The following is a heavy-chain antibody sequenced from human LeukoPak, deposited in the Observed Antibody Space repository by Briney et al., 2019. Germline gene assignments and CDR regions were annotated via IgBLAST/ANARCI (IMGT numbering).Heavy chain of an antibody. Sequence: GGSLRLSCAASGFTFSSYAMRWVRQAPGKGLGWVSSISGSGGSTYYADSVKGRFTVSRDNSKDTLDLQMNSLRADDTAVYYCAKGGNSRACPLDYWGQGTLVTVSS. D-gene: IGHD6-13*01. CDR3: AKGGNSRACPLDY. CDR1: GFTFSSYA. J-gene: IGHJ4*02. V-gene: IGHV3-23*01. CDR2: ISGSGGST.